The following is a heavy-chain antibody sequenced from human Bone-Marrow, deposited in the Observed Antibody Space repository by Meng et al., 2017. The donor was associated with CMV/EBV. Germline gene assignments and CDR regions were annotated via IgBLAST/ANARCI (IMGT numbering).Heavy chain of an antibody. CDR1: GYTFNDYY. V-gene: IGHV1-2*02. J-gene: IGHJ5*02. Sequence: ASVKVSCKAAGYTFNDYYLHWVRQAPGQGLEWMGWINPKSGGTTYAQKFQGRVTMTRDTPSATAYLELTSLRSDDTAVYYCARDRGLGRITIFGVVISWFDPWGQGTLATVSS. D-gene: IGHD3-3*01. CDR3: ARDRGLGRITIFGVVISWFDP. CDR2: INPKSGGT.